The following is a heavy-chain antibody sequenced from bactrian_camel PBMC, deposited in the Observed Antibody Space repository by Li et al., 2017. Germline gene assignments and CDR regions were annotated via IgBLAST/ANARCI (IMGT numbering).Heavy chain of an antibody. CDR1: GFTNDDTE. V-gene: IGHV3S55*01. CDR3: AAGLIITNVDYEYNY. D-gene: IGHD3*01. Sequence: QVQLVESGGGSVQAGETLRLSCTASGFTNDDTEVAWYRQAPGNECELVSTISSSGSTYYADSVKGRFTISQDNAKNTVYLQMNSLKPEDTAVYYCAAGLIITNVDYEYNYWGQGTQVTVS. CDR2: ISSSGST. J-gene: IGHJ4*01.